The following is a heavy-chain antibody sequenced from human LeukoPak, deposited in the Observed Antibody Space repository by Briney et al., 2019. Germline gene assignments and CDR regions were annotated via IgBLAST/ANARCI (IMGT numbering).Heavy chain of an antibody. Sequence: PSETLSLTCAVYGGSFSGYYWSWIRQPPGKGLEWIGEINHSGSTNYNPSLKSRVTISVDTSKNQFSLKLSSVTAADTAVYYCARGARYYGSGTVGNYYYYIDVWGKGTTVTVSS. CDR3: ARGARYYGSGTVGNYYYYIDV. V-gene: IGHV4-34*01. D-gene: IGHD3-10*01. CDR1: GGSFSGYY. CDR2: INHSGST. J-gene: IGHJ6*03.